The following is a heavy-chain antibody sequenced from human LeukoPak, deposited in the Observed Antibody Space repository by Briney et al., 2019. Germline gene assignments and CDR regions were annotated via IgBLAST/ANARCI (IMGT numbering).Heavy chain of an antibody. CDR3: ATDSGGYHGGIDY. V-gene: IGHV4-34*01. D-gene: IGHD3-22*01. Sequence: SETLSLTCAVYGGSFSGYYWSWIRQPPGKGLEWIGEMKHSGSTNYNPSLKSRVTISVDTSKNQLSLKLSSVTAADTAVYYCATDSGGYHGGIDYWGQGTLVTVSS. J-gene: IGHJ4*02. CDR1: GGSFSGYY. CDR2: MKHSGST.